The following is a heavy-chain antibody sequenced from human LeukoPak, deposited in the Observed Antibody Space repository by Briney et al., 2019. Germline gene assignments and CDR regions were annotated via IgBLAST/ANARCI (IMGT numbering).Heavy chain of an antibody. CDR1: GFTFSSFA. Sequence: GGSLRLSCAASGFTFSSFAMTWVRQAPGKGLEWVSGFDGNGPNTYYADSVKGRWTISRDNSRNTLYLEMNSLRPEDTAIYYCAKPRTTGLGWAQFDYWGKGSLVTVSS. CDR3: AKPRTTGLGWAQFDY. J-gene: IGHJ4*02. CDR2: FDGNGPNT. V-gene: IGHV3-23*01. D-gene: IGHD2-8*02.